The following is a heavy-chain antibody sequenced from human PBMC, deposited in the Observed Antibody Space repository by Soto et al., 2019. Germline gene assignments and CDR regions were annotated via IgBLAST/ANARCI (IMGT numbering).Heavy chain of an antibody. CDR3: ARVRVRFLEWLGSEG. CDR1: GGTFSSYA. J-gene: IGHJ4*02. Sequence: QVQLVQSGAEVKKPGSSVKVSCKASGGTFSSYAFSWVRQAPGQGLEWMGGSIPIFGTANYAQKFQGRVTITADESTCTAYMELSSLRSEDTAVYYCARVRVRFLEWLGSEGWGQGTLVTVSS. CDR2: SIPIFGTA. V-gene: IGHV1-69*12. D-gene: IGHD3-3*01.